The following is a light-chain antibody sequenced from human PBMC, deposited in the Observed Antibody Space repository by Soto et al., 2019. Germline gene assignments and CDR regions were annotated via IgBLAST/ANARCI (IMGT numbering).Light chain of an antibody. V-gene: IGKV1-9*01. Sequence: DIQLTQSPSFLSASVGDRVTITCRASQGISSYLAWYQQKPGKAPKLLIYAASTLQSGVPSRFSGSGSGTECTRAISSLQPEDFATCYCQQLYSYPLTFGGGTKVEIK. CDR3: QQLYSYPLT. CDR1: QGISSY. J-gene: IGKJ4*01. CDR2: AAS.